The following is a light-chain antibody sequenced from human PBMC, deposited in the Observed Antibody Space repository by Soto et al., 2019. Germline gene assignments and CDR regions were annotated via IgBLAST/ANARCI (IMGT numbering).Light chain of an antibody. CDR1: QTINSW. CDR3: QQSNTYPIT. J-gene: IGKJ5*01. CDR2: KAS. Sequence: DIQLTQSPSTLSASVRDRVTITCRARQTINSWLAWYQQKPGKAPKVMIYKASSLESGVPSRFSGSGSGTEFTLTISSLQPDDFATYYCQQSNTYPITFGQGTRLEIK. V-gene: IGKV1-5*03.